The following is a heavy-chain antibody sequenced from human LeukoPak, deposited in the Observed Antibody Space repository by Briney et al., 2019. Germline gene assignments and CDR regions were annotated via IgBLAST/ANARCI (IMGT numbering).Heavy chain of an antibody. V-gene: IGHV3-23*01. Sequence: GGSLRLSCAASRFTVSTYAMRSVRQAPAKGLEWVSGISGSGGRTYYADSVKGRFTISRDNSKNTLYLQMNRLRAEDTAVYYCAKDQGDYSSSWSIFDYWGQGSLVTVSS. CDR2: ISGSGGRT. CDR1: RFTVSTYA. CDR3: AKDQGDYSSSWSIFDY. J-gene: IGHJ4*02. D-gene: IGHD6-13*01.